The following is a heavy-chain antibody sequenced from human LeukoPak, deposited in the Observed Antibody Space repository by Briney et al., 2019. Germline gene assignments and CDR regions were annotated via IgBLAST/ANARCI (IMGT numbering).Heavy chain of an antibody. V-gene: IGHV3-15*07. J-gene: IGHJ4*02. CDR2: IKSKTDGGTT. Sequence: GGSLRLSCAASGFTFSNAWMSWVRQAPGKRLEWVGRIKSKTDGGTTDYAAPVKGRFTISRDDSKNTLYLQMNSLKTEDTAVHYCTTDFRATRGSTVTTLGYWGQGTLVTVSS. CDR3: TTDFRATRGSTVTTLGY. D-gene: IGHD4-17*01. CDR1: GFTFSNAW.